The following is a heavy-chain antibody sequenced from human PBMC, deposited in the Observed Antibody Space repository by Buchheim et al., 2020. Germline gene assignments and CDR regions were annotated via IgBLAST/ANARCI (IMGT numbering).Heavy chain of an antibody. V-gene: IGHV3-7*03. CDR1: GFTFRNYW. CDR3: AKHSIP. Sequence: EVYLVESGGGLVQPGGSLRLSCAASGFTFRNYWMNWVRQAPGKGLEWVANINEDGTEKYYVDSVKGRFTISRDNAMSSGYLQMSSLRVEDTAVYYCAKHSIPWGQGT. J-gene: IGHJ5*02. D-gene: IGHD2/OR15-2a*01. CDR2: INEDGTEK.